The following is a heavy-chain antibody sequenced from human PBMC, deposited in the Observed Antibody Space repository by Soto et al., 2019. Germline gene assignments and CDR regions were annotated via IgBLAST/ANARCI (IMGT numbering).Heavy chain of an antibody. CDR2: IKQDGSEK. CDR1: GFTFSSYW. CDR3: ARTATGGSSSRRGMDV. J-gene: IGHJ6*02. Sequence: EVQLVESGGGLVQPGGSPRLSCAASGFTFSSYWMSWVRQAPGKGLEWVANIKQDGSEKYYVDSVKGRFTISRDNAKNSLYLQMNSLRAEDTAVYYCARTATGGSSSRRGMDVWGQGTTVTVSS. D-gene: IGHD6-13*01. V-gene: IGHV3-7*01.